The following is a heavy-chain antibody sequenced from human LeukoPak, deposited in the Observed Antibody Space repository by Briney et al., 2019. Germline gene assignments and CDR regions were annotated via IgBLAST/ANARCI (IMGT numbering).Heavy chain of an antibody. J-gene: IGHJ6*02. CDR1: GFTFSSYS. Sequence: GGSLRLSCAASGFTFSSYSMNWVRQAPGKGLEWVSSISSSSSYIYYADSVKGRFTISRDNAKNSLYLQMNSLRAEDTAVYYCARGEHDIGVYYYGMDVWGQGTTVTVSS. V-gene: IGHV3-21*01. D-gene: IGHD3-9*01. CDR2: ISSSSSYI. CDR3: ARGEHDIGVYYYGMDV.